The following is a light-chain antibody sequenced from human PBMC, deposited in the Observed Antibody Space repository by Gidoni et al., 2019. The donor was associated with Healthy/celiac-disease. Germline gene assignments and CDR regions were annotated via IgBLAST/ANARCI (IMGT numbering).Light chain of an antibody. J-gene: IGKJ1*01. CDR2: KAS. V-gene: IGKV1-5*03. CDR3: QQYNSYPWT. Sequence: DIQMTQSPSTLSASVGDRVTITCRASQCISNWLAWYQQKPGKAPKLLIYKASSLESGVTSRFSGSGSGTEFTLTISSLQPDDFATYYCQQYNSYPWTFGQGTKVEIK. CDR1: QCISNW.